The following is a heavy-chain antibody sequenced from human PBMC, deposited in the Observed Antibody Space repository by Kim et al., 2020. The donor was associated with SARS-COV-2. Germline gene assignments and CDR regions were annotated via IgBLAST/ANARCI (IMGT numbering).Heavy chain of an antibody. J-gene: IGHJ4*02. D-gene: IGHD1-26*01. V-gene: IGHV1-69*04. Sequence: KFQGRVTITADKSTSTAYMELSSLRSEDTAVYYCARDVIVGATEPTNFDYWGQGTLVTVSS. CDR3: ARDVIVGATEPTNFDY.